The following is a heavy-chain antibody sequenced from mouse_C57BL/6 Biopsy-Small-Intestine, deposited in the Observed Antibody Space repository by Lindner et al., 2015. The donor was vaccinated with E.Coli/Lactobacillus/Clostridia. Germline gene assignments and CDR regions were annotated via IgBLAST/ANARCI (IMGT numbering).Heavy chain of an antibody. CDR2: INPTSGYT. CDR3: AISLYDYDVGFAY. D-gene: IGHD2-4*01. V-gene: IGHV1-7*01. J-gene: IGHJ3*01. Sequence: VQLQESGAELAKPGASVRLSCEASGSPFTTYWMHWVKQRPGQGLEWIGYINPTSGYTKYNQKFKERATLTADKSSSTAYMQLSSLTYEDSAVYYCAISLYDYDVGFAYWGQGTLVPVSA. CDR1: GSPFTTYW.